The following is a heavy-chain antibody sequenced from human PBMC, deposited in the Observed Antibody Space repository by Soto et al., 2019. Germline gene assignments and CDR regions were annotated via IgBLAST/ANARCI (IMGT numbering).Heavy chain of an antibody. D-gene: IGHD1-1*01. Sequence: QVHLVQSGAEVKKPGASVKVSCKCSGYTFTSYGITWVRQAPGQGLEWMGWISAHNDNTDYPQKLQGRVTVTRDTSTSTAYMELRSLRSDDTAVYYCARGRYGDYWGQGALVTVSS. J-gene: IGHJ4*02. CDR3: ARGRYGDY. CDR2: ISAHNDNT. CDR1: GYTFTSYG. V-gene: IGHV1-18*01.